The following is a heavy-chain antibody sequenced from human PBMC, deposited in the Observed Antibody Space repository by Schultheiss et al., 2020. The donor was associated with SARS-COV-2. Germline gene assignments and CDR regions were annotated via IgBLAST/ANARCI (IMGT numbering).Heavy chain of an antibody. V-gene: IGHV4-30-4*08. Sequence: SETLSLTCTVSGGSISSSSYYWSWIRQHPGKGLEWIGYISYSGSTYYNPSLKSRVTISVDTSKNQFSLKLSSVTAADTAVYYCARGLGFLEWLLSGWFDPWGQGTLVTGSS. J-gene: IGHJ5*02. CDR1: GGSISSSSYY. D-gene: IGHD3-3*01. CDR2: ISYSGST. CDR3: ARGLGFLEWLLSGWFDP.